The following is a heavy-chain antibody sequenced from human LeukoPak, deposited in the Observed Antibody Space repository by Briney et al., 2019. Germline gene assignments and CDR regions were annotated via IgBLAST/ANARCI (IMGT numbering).Heavy chain of an antibody. J-gene: IGHJ5*02. CDR1: GFTFRDYW. CDR2: IKKDGSEK. D-gene: IGHD3-10*01. V-gene: IGHV3-7*01. Sequence: GGSLRLSCAASGFTFRDYWMSWLRQASGKGLEYMANIKKDGSEKHYVDSVKGRFTISRDNPKNLLYLQMSNLRAEDTAVFYCARYYYGSGTSFDPWGQGTLVTVSS. CDR3: ARYYYGSGTSFDP.